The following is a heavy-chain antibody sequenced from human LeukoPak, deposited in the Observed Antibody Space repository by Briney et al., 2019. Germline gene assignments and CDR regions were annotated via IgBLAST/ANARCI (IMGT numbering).Heavy chain of an antibody. J-gene: IGHJ4*02. Sequence: GGSLRLSCVASGFTFSSNYMTWVRQAPGKGLEWVSVIYTGGTPYYADSVKGRFTISRDISKNTAYLQMNSLRVEDTAVYFCARGAATGPTLGLDYWGQGTLVTVSS. CDR2: IYTGGTP. D-gene: IGHD6-13*01. CDR1: GFTFSSNY. V-gene: IGHV3-53*01. CDR3: ARGAATGPTLGLDY.